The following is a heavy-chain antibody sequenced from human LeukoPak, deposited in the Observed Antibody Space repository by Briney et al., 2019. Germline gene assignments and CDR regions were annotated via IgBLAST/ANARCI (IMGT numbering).Heavy chain of an antibody. Sequence: GGSLRLSCEGSGYRFDDHGMSWVRQAQGKGLEWVSGINWNGASTGYGDSVKGRFTISRDNAKNSLYLQMNSLRAEDTALYYCAGGDRNGWYFDYWGQGVLVTVSS. J-gene: IGHJ4*02. CDR1: GYRFDDHG. V-gene: IGHV3-20*04. CDR3: AGGDRNGWYFDY. CDR2: INWNGAST. D-gene: IGHD6-19*01.